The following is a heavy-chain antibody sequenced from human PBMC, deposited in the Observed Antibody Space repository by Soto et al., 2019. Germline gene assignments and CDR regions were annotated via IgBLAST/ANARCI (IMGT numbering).Heavy chain of an antibody. CDR1: GYTFTSYG. J-gene: IGHJ4*02. D-gene: IGHD2-15*01. CDR3: ARDRVVVVAATWDPYFDY. V-gene: IGHV1-18*01. Sequence: ASVKVSCKASGYTFTSYGISWVRQAPGQGLEWMGWISAYNGNTNYAQKLQGRVTMTTDTSTSTAYMELRSLRSDDTAVYYCARDRVVVVAATWDPYFDYWGQGTLVTVSS. CDR2: ISAYNGNT.